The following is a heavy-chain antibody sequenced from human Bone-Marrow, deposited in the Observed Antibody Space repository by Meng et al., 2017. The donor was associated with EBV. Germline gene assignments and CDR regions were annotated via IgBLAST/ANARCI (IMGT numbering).Heavy chain of an antibody. CDR3: AAGFRELVRSRDY. CDR1: CGSIRSSNW. J-gene: IGHJ4*02. CDR2: IFYGGST. Sequence: QLEEAGPRLVKPSGTRSLTCVVSCGSIRSSNWWSWVRQPPGKGLEWIGEIFYGGSTNYNPSLESRVTISVDKSKNQFSLKLSSVTAADTAVYYCAAGFRELVRSRDYWGQGTLVTVSS. D-gene: IGHD3-10*01. V-gene: IGHV4-4*02.